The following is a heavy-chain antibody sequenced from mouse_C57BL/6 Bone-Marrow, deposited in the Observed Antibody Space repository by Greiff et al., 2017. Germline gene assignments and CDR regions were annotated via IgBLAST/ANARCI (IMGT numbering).Heavy chain of an antibody. Sequence: QVQLQQSGAELVRPGTSVKLSCKASGYTFTNYWIGWAKQRPGHGLEWIGDILPGGGYTNYNEKFKGKATLTADKSSSTAYMQFSSLTSEDSAIYYCARFALGRYAMDYWGQGTSVTVSS. CDR3: ARFALGRYAMDY. D-gene: IGHD4-1*01. CDR2: ILPGGGYT. V-gene: IGHV1-63*01. CDR1: GYTFTNYW. J-gene: IGHJ4*01.